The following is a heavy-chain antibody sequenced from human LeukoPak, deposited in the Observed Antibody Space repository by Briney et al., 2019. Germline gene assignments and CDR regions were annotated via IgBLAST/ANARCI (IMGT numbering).Heavy chain of an antibody. Sequence: SVKVSCKASGGTFSSYAISWVRQAPGQGLEWMGRIIPILGIANYAQKFQGRVTITADKSTSTAYMELSSLRSEDTAVYYCARGGGKQLINYWGQGTLVTVSS. CDR1: GGTFSSYA. J-gene: IGHJ4*02. CDR3: ARGGGKQLINY. D-gene: IGHD4-23*01. V-gene: IGHV1-69*04. CDR2: IIPILGIA.